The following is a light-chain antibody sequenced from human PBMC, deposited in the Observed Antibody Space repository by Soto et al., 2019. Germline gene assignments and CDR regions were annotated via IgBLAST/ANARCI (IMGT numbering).Light chain of an antibody. CDR1: QSVSSF. J-gene: IGKJ3*01. CDR2: DAS. Sequence: EIVLTQSPATLSLSPGESATLSCRVSQSVSSFLAWYQQKSGQTPRLLIYDASNRATGIPARFSGSGSGTDFTLTISSLEPEDFAVYYCQHRSNWLGTFGPGTKVDIK. V-gene: IGKV3-11*01. CDR3: QHRSNWLGT.